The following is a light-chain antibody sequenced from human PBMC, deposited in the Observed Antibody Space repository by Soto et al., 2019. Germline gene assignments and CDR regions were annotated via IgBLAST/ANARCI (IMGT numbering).Light chain of an antibody. CDR2: GNS. CDR3: QSYDSSLSGWV. V-gene: IGLV1-40*01. Sequence: QSVLTRPPSVSGAPGQRGTISCTGSSSNIGAGYDVHWYQQLPGTAPKLLSYGNSNRPSGVPDRFSGSESGTSASLAITGLQAEDEADYYCQSYDSSLSGWVFGGGTKLTVL. J-gene: IGLJ3*02. CDR1: SSNIGAGYD.